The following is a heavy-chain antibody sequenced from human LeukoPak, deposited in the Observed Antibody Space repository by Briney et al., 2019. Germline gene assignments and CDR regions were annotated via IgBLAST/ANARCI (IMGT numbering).Heavy chain of an antibody. D-gene: IGHD3-3*01. CDR1: GGTISSYY. J-gene: IGHJ4*02. CDR2: IHYSGST. Sequence: SETLSLTCTVSGGTISSYYWNWIRQPPGKGLEWIGYIHYSGSTKYNPSLKSRVTLSVDTSKNQFSLKLSSVTAADTAVYYCARGDLRSGYYVWGQGTLVTVSS. CDR3: ARGDLRSGYYV. V-gene: IGHV4-59*01.